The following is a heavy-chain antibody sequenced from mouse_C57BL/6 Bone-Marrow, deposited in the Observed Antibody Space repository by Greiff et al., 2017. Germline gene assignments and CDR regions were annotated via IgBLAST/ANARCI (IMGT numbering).Heavy chain of an antibody. D-gene: IGHD1-1*01. V-gene: IGHV5-6*02. CDR3: ARKLTTVVADFDY. CDR2: ISSGGSYT. Sequence: DVMLVESGGDLVKPGGSLKLSCAASGFTFSSYGMSWVRQTPDKRLEWVATISSGGSYTYYPDSVKGRFTSSRDNAKNTLYLQMSSLKSEDTAMYYCARKLTTVVADFDYWGQGTTLTVSS. CDR1: GFTFSSYG. J-gene: IGHJ2*01.